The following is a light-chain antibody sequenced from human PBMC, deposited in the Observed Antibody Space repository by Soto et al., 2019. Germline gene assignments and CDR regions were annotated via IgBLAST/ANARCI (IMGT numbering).Light chain of an antibody. CDR1: QTVSSSY. J-gene: IGKJ4*01. V-gene: IGKV3-20*01. Sequence: EIVLTQSPGTLSLSPGERATLSCRASQTVSSSYLAWYQQKPGQAPRLLIYGASSRATGIPDRFSGRGSGTDFTLTISGLQPEDFAVYYCQQYGGSPLLSFGGGTKVEI. CDR2: GAS. CDR3: QQYGGSPLLS.